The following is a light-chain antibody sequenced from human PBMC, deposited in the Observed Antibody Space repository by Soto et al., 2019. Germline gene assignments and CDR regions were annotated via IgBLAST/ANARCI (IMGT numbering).Light chain of an antibody. CDR1: SSDVGGYDY. J-gene: IGLJ1*01. V-gene: IGLV2-11*01. Sequence: QSAVTQPRSVSGSPGQSVTISCAGTSSDVGGYDYVSWYQHHPGKAPKLIIYDVTKRPSGVPDRFSASKAGNTASLTISGLHPEDEADYHCCSYAGTSSFYVFGTGTKLTVL. CDR2: DVT. CDR3: CSYAGTSSFYV.